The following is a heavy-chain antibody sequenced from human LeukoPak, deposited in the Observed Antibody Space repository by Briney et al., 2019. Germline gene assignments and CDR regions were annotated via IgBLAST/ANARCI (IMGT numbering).Heavy chain of an antibody. CDR1: DFTFANYA. V-gene: IGHV3-23*01. D-gene: IGHD4-17*01. CDR2: IKGSGSYA. Sequence: GGSLRLSCVGSDFTFANYAMTWVRPTPGKGLEWVSSIKGSGSYAMYADSVSGRFTTSRDNSRNTIFLQMTSLRAEDTAIYYCGRDPNGDYIGAFEFWGLGTLVSVSS. J-gene: IGHJ3*01. CDR3: GRDPNGDYIGAFEF.